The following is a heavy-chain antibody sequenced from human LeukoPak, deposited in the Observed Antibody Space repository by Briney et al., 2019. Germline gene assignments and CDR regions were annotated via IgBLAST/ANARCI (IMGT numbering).Heavy chain of an antibody. D-gene: IGHD5-18*01. J-gene: IGHJ4*02. CDR2: MQYDGSVE. CDR3: ARVDTAMVGSYDY. Sequence: PGGSLRLSCVASGFSFSNYGTHWVRQAPGKGLEWVTFMQYDGSVEFYADSVKGRFTISRDNSKNTVYLQMNSLRAEDTAVYYCARVDTAMVGSYDYWGQGTLVTVSS. CDR1: GFSFSNYG. V-gene: IGHV3-30*02.